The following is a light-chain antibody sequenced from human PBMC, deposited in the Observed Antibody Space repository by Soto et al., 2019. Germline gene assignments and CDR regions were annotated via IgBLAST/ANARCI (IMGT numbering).Light chain of an antibody. CDR1: QSISSE. V-gene: IGKV3-15*01. CDR2: GPS. Sequence: EIVRTQSPATLSVSTGERATLSCSASQSISSELSWYQQKPGQPPRLLIYGPSTRATCVPASFTGSRFGSDFTLTIICLQSEEFTCYDCQQGHNWSITFGQGTRLEI. CDR3: QQGHNWSIT. J-gene: IGKJ2*01.